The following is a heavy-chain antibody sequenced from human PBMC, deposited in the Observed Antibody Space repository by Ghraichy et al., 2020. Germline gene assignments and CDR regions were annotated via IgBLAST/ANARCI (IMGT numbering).Heavy chain of an antibody. CDR3: ARAPMYYDYIWGSYRPHNYFDY. D-gene: IGHD3-16*02. CDR1: GFTFSSYG. CDR2: IWYDGSNK. Sequence: LSLTCAASGFTFSSYGMHWVRQAPGKGLEWVAVIWYDGSNKYYADSVKGRFTISRDNSKNTLYLQMNSLRAEDTAVYYCARAPMYYDYIWGSYRPHNYFDYWGQGTLVTVSS. J-gene: IGHJ4*02. V-gene: IGHV3-33*01.